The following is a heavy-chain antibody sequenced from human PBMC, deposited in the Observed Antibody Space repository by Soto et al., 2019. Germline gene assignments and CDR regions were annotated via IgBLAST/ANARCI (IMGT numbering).Heavy chain of an antibody. D-gene: IGHD1-26*01. V-gene: IGHV2-5*02. J-gene: IGHJ2*01. CDR2: IYWDDDK. Sequence: QITLNESGPTLVKPIQTLTLTCTFSGFSLGTYGVGVGWIRQPPGKALEWLALIYWDDDKRYSPSLKSRLTITKDTSKRQVFLTLTNMDPVDTATYYCAHRGGGIVDWYFDLWGRGTPVIVSS. CDR3: AHRGGGIVDWYFDL. CDR1: GFSLGTYGVG.